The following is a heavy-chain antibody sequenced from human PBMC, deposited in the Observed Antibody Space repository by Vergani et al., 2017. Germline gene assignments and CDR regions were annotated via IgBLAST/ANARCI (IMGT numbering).Heavy chain of an antibody. Sequence: QVQLVQSGAEVKKPGASVKVSCKASGYTFTSYDINWVRQATGQGLEWMGWMNPNSGNTGYAQKFQGRVSMTRNTSISTAYMELSSLRSEDTAVYYCARGGLRFLEWFHYYGMDVWGQGTTVTVSS. CDR1: GYTFTSYD. J-gene: IGHJ6*02. V-gene: IGHV1-8*01. CDR3: ARGGLRFLEWFHYYGMDV. CDR2: MNPNSGNT. D-gene: IGHD3-3*01.